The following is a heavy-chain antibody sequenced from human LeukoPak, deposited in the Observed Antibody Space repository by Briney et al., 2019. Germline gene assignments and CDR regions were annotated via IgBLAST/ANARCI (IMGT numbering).Heavy chain of an antibody. D-gene: IGHD6-13*01. CDR1: GGSISSGDYY. J-gene: IGHJ3*02. CDR2: IYHSGST. V-gene: IGHV4-30-4*08. CDR3: ARSLAAAEFDI. Sequence: SQTLSLTCTVSGGSISSGDYYWSWIRQPPGKGLEWIGTIYHSGSTYYNPSLKSRVTISIDTSKNQFSLKLSSVTAADTAVYYCARSLAAAEFDIWGQGTMVTVSS.